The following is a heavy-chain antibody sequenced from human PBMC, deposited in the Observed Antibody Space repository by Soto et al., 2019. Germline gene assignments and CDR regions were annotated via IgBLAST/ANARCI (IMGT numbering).Heavy chain of an antibody. CDR1: GFTFSSYA. V-gene: IGHV3-30-3*01. J-gene: IGHJ4*02. CDR2: ISYDGSNK. D-gene: IGHD2-8*01. CDR3: ARDLRYCTNGVCYTPIAAAGIDY. Sequence: QVQLVESGGGVVQPGRSLRLSCAASGFTFSSYAMHWVRQAPGKGLEWVAVISYDGSNKYYADSVKGRFTISRDNSKNTLYLQMNSLRAEDTAVYYCARDLRYCTNGVCYTPIAAAGIDYWGQGTLVTVSS.